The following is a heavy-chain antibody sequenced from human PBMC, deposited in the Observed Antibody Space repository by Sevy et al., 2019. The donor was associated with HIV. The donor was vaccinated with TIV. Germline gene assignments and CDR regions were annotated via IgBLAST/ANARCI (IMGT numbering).Heavy chain of an antibody. V-gene: IGHV3-23*01. CDR2: IIGSGGST. Sequence: GGSLRLSCATSGVTISNYAMNWVRQAPGKGLEWVSGIIGSGGSTYYADSVKGRLTISRDNSKNTLYLQMNSLRAEDTAVYYCAKDSYFDNTLFDYWGQGTLVTVSS. J-gene: IGHJ4*02. CDR1: GVTISNYA. D-gene: IGHD3-22*01. CDR3: AKDSYFDNTLFDY.